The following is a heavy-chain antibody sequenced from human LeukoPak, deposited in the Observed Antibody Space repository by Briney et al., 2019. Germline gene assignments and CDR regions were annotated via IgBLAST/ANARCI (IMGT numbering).Heavy chain of an antibody. CDR1: GFTFSSYA. CDR2: ISGSGGST. Sequence: PGGSLRLSCAASGFTFSSYAMSWVRQAPGKGLEWVSAISGSGGSTYYADSVKGRFTISRDNSKNTLYLQMNSLRAEDTAVYYCAKDLIPQEYDYVWGSYRSPFYWGQGTLVTVSS. V-gene: IGHV3-23*01. J-gene: IGHJ4*02. D-gene: IGHD3-16*02. CDR3: AKDLIPQEYDYVWGSYRSPFY.